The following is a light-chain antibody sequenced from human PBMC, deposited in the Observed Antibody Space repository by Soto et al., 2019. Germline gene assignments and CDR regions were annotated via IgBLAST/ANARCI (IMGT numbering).Light chain of an antibody. CDR1: SSNIGSGYD. J-gene: IGLJ2*01. CDR2: GNS. CDR3: QPYDSSLSGSV. Sequence: QAVVKQPHSVSGSPGQRVTISCTGSSSNIGSGYDVHWYQQLPGTAPKLLIYGNSNRPSGVPDRFSGSKSGTSASLAITGLQAEDEADYYFQPYDSSLSGSVFGGGTKLTVL. V-gene: IGLV1-40*01.